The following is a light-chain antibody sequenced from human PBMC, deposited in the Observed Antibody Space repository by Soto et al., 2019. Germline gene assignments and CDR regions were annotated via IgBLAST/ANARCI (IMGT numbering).Light chain of an antibody. CDR1: QSISSW. CDR3: QQYNSYSPLT. Sequence: DIQMTQSPSTLYASVEERVTITCRASQSISSWLAGYQQKPGKAPKLLIYDASSLESGVPSRFSGSGSWTEFTLTISSLQHDDFATYYCQQYNSYSPLTFGGGTKLQIK. V-gene: IGKV1-5*01. CDR2: DAS. J-gene: IGKJ4*01.